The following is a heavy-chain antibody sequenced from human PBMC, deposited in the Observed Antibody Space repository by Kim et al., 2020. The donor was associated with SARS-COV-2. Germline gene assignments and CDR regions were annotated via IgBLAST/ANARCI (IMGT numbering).Heavy chain of an antibody. CDR1: GFAITSYW. V-gene: IGHV3-7*03. CDR2: IKQDGSEN. CDR3: ARGLTRGYIDSVDP. Sequence: GGSLRLSCAASGFAITSYWMTWVRQAPGKGLEWVANIKQDGSENYYVDSVKGRFTISRDNAKNSLYLQMNSLRAEDTAVYYCARGLTRGYIDSVDPWGQG. J-gene: IGHJ5*02. D-gene: IGHD5-18*01.